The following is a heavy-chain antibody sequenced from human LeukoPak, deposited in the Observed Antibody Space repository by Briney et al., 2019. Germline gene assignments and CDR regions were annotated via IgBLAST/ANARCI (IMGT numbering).Heavy chain of an antibody. Sequence: SVKVSCKASGGTFSSYAISWVRQAPGQGLEWMGGIITIFGTANYAQKFQGRVTITTDESTSTAYMELSSLRSEDTAVYYCARDRNHGSPYYYYYMDVWGKGTTVTVSS. CDR2: IITIFGTA. J-gene: IGHJ6*03. V-gene: IGHV1-69*05. CDR3: ARDRNHGSPYYYYYMDV. CDR1: GGTFSSYA.